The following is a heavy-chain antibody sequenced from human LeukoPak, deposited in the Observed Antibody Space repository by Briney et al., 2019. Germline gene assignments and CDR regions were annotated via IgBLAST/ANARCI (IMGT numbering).Heavy chain of an antibody. CDR3: ARVCLPGDYYYGMDV. D-gene: IGHD3-10*01. Sequence: ASVKVSCKASGYTFTGYYMHWVRQAPGQGLERMGWINPNSGGTNYAQKFQGRVTMTRDTSISTAYMELSRLRSDDTAVYYCARVCLPGDYYYGMDVWGQGTTVTVSS. V-gene: IGHV1-2*02. J-gene: IGHJ6*02. CDR2: INPNSGGT. CDR1: GYTFTGYY.